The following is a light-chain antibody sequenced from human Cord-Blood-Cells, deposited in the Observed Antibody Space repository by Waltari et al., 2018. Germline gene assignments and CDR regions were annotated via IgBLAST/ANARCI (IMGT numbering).Light chain of an antibody. V-gene: IGKV3-15*01. Sequence: EIVMTQSPATLSVSPGERATLSCRASQSVSSNLAWYQQKPGQAPRILIYGASTSATGIPARCSGSGAGTEFTLTISSLQSEDFAVYYCQQYNNWPPLTFGGGTKVEIK. CDR2: GAS. CDR1: QSVSSN. J-gene: IGKJ4*01. CDR3: QQYNNWPPLT.